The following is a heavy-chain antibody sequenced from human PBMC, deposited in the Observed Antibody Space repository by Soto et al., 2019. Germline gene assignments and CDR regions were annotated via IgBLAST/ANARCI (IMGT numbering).Heavy chain of an antibody. CDR1: GFTFRWFG. CDR3: AKGEVRTIIPSYFDN. Sequence: QVQLVESGGGVVQPGRSLRLSCAGSGFTFRWFGMNWVRQAPGKGLEWVARISNDGSNEYYVDSVKGRFTISRDNSKNTLYLQIDSLRAEDTAVYYSAKGEVRTIIPSYFDNSGLGTLVTVSS. D-gene: IGHD3-10*01. CDR2: ISNDGSNE. J-gene: IGHJ4*02. V-gene: IGHV3-30*18.